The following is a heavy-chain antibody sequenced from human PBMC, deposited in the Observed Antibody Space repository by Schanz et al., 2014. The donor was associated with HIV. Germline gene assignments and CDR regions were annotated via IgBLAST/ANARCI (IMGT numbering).Heavy chain of an antibody. CDR2: ISYDGSNK. J-gene: IGHJ4*02. D-gene: IGHD3-16*01. CDR3: VQDPEMDAITGYFPY. Sequence: QVQLVESGGGVVQPGRSLRLSCAASEFIFSSYAMHWVRQAPGKGLEWVAAISYDGSNKYYAESVKGRFTISRDNSMNTLFLQMNSLRAEDTAVYYCVQDPEMDAITGYFPYWGQGTLVTVSS. V-gene: IGHV3-30-3*01. CDR1: EFIFSSYA.